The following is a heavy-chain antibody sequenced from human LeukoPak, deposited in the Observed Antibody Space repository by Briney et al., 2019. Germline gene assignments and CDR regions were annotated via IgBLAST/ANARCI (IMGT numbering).Heavy chain of an antibody. D-gene: IGHD3-9*01. CDR2: INLNSGGT. CDR1: GYTFTGYY. Sequence: ASVKVSCKASGYTFTGYYVHWVRQAPGQGLEWMGWINLNSGGTNYAQKFQGRVTMTRDTSISTAYMELSRLRSDDTAVYYCARGDHYDVLTGFQTPSHLSDYWGQGTLVTVSS. V-gene: IGHV1-2*02. CDR3: ARGDHYDVLTGFQTPSHLSDY. J-gene: IGHJ4*02.